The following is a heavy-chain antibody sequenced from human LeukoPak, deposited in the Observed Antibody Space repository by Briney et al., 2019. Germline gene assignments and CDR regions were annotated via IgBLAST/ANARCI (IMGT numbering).Heavy chain of an antibody. Sequence: GGSLRLSCAASGFTFSNYAMSWVRQAPGKGLEWVSGINVSGGSTFYADSVRGRFTIPRDNSKNTLYLQMNSLRAEDTAVYYCAKDQYCTSTSCYVGYWGQGTLVTVSS. D-gene: IGHD2-2*01. V-gene: IGHV3-23*01. CDR1: GFTFSNYA. CDR3: AKDQYCTSTSCYVGY. J-gene: IGHJ4*02. CDR2: INVSGGST.